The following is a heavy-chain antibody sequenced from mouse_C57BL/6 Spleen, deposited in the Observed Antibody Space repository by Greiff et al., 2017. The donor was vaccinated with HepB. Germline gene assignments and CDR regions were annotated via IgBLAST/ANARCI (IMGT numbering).Heavy chain of an antibody. Sequence: EVTLMESGGGLVQPKGSLKLSCAASGFSFNTYAMNWVRQAPGKGLEWVARIRSKSNNYATYYADSVKDRFTISRDDSESMLYLQMNNLKTEDTAMYYCVRGLWYFDVWGTGTTVTVSS. CDR2: IRSKSNNYAT. J-gene: IGHJ1*03. CDR1: GFSFNTYA. CDR3: VRGLWYFDV. V-gene: IGHV10-1*01.